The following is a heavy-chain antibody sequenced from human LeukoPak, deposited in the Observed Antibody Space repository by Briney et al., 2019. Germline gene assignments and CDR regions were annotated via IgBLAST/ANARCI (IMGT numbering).Heavy chain of an antibody. CDR1: GFTFSSYW. V-gene: IGHV3-7*01. CDR2: IKQDGSEK. J-gene: IGHJ6*03. CDR3: ARSNFWSGYYTSYYYYMDV. D-gene: IGHD3-3*01. Sequence: GGSLRLSCAASGFTFSSYWMSWVRQAPGKGLEWVANIKQDGSEKYYVDSVKGRFTISRDNAKNSLYLQMNSLRAEDTAVYYCARSNFWSGYYTSYYYYMDVWGKGTTVTVSS.